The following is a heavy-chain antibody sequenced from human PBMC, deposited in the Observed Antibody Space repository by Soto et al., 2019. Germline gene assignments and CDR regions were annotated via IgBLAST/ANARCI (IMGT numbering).Heavy chain of an antibody. V-gene: IGHV1-2*04. Sequence: GASVKVSCKASGYTFTGYYMHWVRQAPGQGLEWMGWINPNSGGTNYAQKFQGWVTMTRDTSISTAYMELSRLRSDDTAVYYCARGTRYGSGSQAFDYWGQGTLVTVSS. CDR3: ARGTRYGSGSQAFDY. J-gene: IGHJ4*02. D-gene: IGHD3-10*01. CDR1: GYTFTGYY. CDR2: INPNSGGT.